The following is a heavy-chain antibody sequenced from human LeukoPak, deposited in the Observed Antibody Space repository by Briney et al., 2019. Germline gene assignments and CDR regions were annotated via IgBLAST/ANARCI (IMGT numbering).Heavy chain of an antibody. Sequence: GRSLRLSCSASGFTFDNYAMHWVRQAPMKGLEWVASINWRSDEIGYADSVKGRFTISRDDAKNSLYLQMNSLRAEDTAVYYCAREKVIAAAGTIDYWGQGTLVTVSS. V-gene: IGHV3-9*01. J-gene: IGHJ4*02. CDR3: AREKVIAAAGTIDY. D-gene: IGHD6-13*01. CDR2: INWRSDEI. CDR1: GFTFDNYA.